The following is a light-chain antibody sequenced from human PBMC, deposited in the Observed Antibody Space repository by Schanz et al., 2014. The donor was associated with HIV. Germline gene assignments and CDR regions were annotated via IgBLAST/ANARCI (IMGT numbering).Light chain of an antibody. CDR1: SSDIGTFDY. J-gene: IGLJ2*01. CDR2: DVT. CDR3: SSYTSSSTLDVV. V-gene: IGLV2-14*03. Sequence: QSALTQPASVSGSPGQSITISCTGTSSDIGTFDYVSWYQQHPGKAPKLMIFDVTHRPSGVSARFSGSRSGNTASLTISGLQAEDEADYYCSSYTSSSTLDVVFGGGTKVTVL.